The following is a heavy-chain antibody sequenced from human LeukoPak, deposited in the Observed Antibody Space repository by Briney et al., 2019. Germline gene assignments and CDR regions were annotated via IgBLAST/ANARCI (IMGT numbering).Heavy chain of an antibody. J-gene: IGHJ4*02. Sequence: SETLSLTCTVSGGSISSYYWSWIRQPPGKGLESIGYIYYSGSTNYNPSLKSRVTISVDTSKNQFSLKLSSVTAADTAVYYCARMYYYDSSGYAVYYFDYWGQGTLVTVSS. CDR1: GGSISSYY. CDR2: IYYSGST. CDR3: ARMYYYDSSGYAVYYFDY. D-gene: IGHD3-22*01. V-gene: IGHV4-59*01.